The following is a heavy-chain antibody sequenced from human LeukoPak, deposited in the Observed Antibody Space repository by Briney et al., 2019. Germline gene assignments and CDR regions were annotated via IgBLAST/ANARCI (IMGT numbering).Heavy chain of an antibody. V-gene: IGHV4-59*01. CDR1: GGSISSYY. J-gene: IGHJ6*02. D-gene: IGHD6-13*01. CDR3: ARDGTGAAAAPVDYYYGMDV. Sequence: SSETLSLTCTVSGGSISSYYWSWIRQPPGKGLEWIGCIYYSGSTNYNPSLKSRVTISVDTSKNQFSLKLSSVTAADTAVYYCARDGTGAAAAPVDYYYGMDVWGLGTTVTVSS. CDR2: IYYSGST.